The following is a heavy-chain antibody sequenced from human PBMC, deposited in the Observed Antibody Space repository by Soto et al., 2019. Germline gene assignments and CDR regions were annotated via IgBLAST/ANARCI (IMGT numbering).Heavy chain of an antibody. CDR3: ASPVVVVPAAIG. CDR2: IGESGGST. Sequence: PGGSLRLSCAASGFTFSSYAMSWVRQAPGKGLEWVSSIGESGGSTYYADSVKGRFTISRDNSKNTLYLQMNTLRADDTAVYYCASPVVVVPAAIGWGQGTLVTVSS. V-gene: IGHV3-23*01. D-gene: IGHD2-2*02. CDR1: GFTFSSYA. J-gene: IGHJ4*02.